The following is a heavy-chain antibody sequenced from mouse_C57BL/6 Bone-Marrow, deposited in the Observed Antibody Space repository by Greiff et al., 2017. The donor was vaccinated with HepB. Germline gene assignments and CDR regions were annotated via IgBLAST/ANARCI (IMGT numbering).Heavy chain of an antibody. V-gene: IGHV1-19*01. CDR1: GYTFTDYY. CDR3: ARTRWLHPLFDY. J-gene: IGHJ2*01. D-gene: IGHD2-3*01. Sequence: EVQLQQSGPVLVKPGASVKLSCKASGYTFTDYYMNWVKQSHGKSLEWIGVINPYNGGTSYNQKFKGKATLTVDKSSSTAYMELNSLTSEDSAVYYCARTRWLHPLFDYWGQGTTLTVSS. CDR2: INPYNGGT.